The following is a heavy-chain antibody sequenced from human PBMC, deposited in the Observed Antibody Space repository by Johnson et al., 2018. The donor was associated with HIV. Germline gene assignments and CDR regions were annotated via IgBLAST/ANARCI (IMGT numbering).Heavy chain of an antibody. J-gene: IGHJ3*02. CDR3: ASVWSDTWAFDI. CDR2: IAYDGSNK. Sequence: QVQLVESGGGVVQPGESLRLSCAASGFTFSSYVMHWVRQAPGKGLEWVAVIAYDGSNKYYADSVKGRFTISRDNSKNSLYLQMNSLKIEDTAVYYCASVWSDTWAFDIWGQGTMVTVSS. V-gene: IGHV3-30-3*01. CDR1: GFTFSSYV. D-gene: IGHD3-3*01.